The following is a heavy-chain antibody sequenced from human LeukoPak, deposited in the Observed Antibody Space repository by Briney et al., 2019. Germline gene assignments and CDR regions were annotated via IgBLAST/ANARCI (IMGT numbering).Heavy chain of an antibody. CDR3: ARSIPARPGFDY. Sequence: KPSETLSLTWTVSGGSISGYYWSWIRQPAGKGLEWIGRIYTSGSTNYNPSLKSRVTMSVDTSKNQFSLKLSSVTVADTAVYYCARSIPARPGFDYWGQGTLVTVSS. V-gene: IGHV4-4*07. J-gene: IGHJ4*02. CDR2: IYTSGST. CDR1: GGSISGYY. D-gene: IGHD6-6*01.